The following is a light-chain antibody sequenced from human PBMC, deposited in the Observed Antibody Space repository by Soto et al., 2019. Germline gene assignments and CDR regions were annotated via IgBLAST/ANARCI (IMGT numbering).Light chain of an antibody. CDR2: AAS. CDR1: QSISSY. CDR3: QQSYSNTIT. V-gene: IGKV1-39*01. Sequence: DIHMTQSPSSLSASVGDIFTITCRASQSISSYLNWYQQKPGKAPKLLIYAASSLQSGVPSRLSGSGYGTDFTITISSLKTEDFETYYCQQSYSNTITFGQGTRLEIK. J-gene: IGKJ5*01.